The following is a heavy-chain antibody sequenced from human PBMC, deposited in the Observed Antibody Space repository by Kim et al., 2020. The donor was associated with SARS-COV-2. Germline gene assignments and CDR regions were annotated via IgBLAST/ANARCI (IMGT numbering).Heavy chain of an antibody. J-gene: IGHJ4*02. Sequence: ASVKVSCKASGYTFTSYGISWVRQAPGQGLEWMGWINPSNGNTNYAQKFQGRATMTTDTSTSTAYMELRSLISDDTAVYYCVRTLALDYWGQGTLVTVSS. CDR2: INPSNGNT. V-gene: IGHV1-18*01. CDR1: GYTFTSYG. CDR3: VRTLALDY. D-gene: IGHD5-12*01.